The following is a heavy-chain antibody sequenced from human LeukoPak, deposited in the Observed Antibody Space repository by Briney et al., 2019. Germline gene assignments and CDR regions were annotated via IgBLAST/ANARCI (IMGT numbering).Heavy chain of an antibody. CDR2: IKQDGSEK. V-gene: IGHV3-7*01. D-gene: IGHD5-18*01. CDR3: AKPNPTWGYGFDY. J-gene: IGHJ4*02. CDR1: GFTFSSYW. Sequence: GGSLRLSCAASGFTFSSYWMSWVRQAPGKGLEWVANIKQDGSEKYYVDSVKGRFTISRDNAKNSLYLQMNSLRAEDTAVYYCAKPNPTWGYGFDYWGQGTLVTVSS.